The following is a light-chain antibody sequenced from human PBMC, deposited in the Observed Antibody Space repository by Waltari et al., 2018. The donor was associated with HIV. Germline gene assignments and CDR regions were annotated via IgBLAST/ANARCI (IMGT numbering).Light chain of an antibody. CDR1: ENIIGW. CDR2: KTS. V-gene: IGKV1-5*03. CDR3: QQYKSYSPWT. J-gene: IGKJ1*01. Sequence: DIQMTQSPSTLSAFVGDRVTIPCRASENIIGWLAWYQQKPGKAPKLLIYKTSTLESGVPLRFSGSASGTEFTLTISSLQPEDFATYYCQQYKSYSPWTFGQGTKVDVK.